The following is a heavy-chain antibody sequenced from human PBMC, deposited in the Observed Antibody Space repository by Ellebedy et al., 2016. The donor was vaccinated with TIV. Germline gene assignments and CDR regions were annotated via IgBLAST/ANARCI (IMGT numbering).Heavy chain of an antibody. CDR2: IRGTGDNT. CDR3: ASPAVGHTTGCCRYYFDY. Sequence: PGGSLRLSCAASGFTFGNYAMDWVRQAPGKGLEWVATIRGTGDNTYYADSVKCRFPISRDDSRNTVFLQMNSLRVDDTAVYYCASPAVGHTTGCCRYYFDYWGLGTLVTVSS. CDR1: GFTFGNYA. D-gene: IGHD6-19*01. J-gene: IGHJ4*02. V-gene: IGHV3-23*01.